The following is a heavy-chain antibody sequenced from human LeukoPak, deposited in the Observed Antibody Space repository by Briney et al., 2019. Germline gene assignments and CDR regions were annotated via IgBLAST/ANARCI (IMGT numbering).Heavy chain of an antibody. J-gene: IGHJ4*02. CDR1: GFTFGDYA. Sequence: PGGSLRLSCTASGFTFGDYAMTWVRQAPGKGLAWVGFIRSQIYGGTPEYAASVKGRFTISRDDSEGVAYLQMNSLKTEDTAVYYCTRDQTPYYWGQGTLVTVSS. CDR3: TRDQTPYY. V-gene: IGHV3-49*04. CDR2: IRSQIYGGTP.